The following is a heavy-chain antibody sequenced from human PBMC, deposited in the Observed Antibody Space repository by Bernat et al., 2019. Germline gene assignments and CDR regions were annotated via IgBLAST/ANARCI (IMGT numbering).Heavy chain of an antibody. Sequence: QVTLRESGPALVKPTQTLTLTCTFSGFSLSTSGMCVSWIRQPPGKALEWLALIDWDDDKYYSTSLKTRLTISKDTSKNQVVLTMTNMDPVDTATYYCARIAGDCSDGSCYSGAFDIWGQGTMVTVSS. D-gene: IGHD2-15*01. CDR3: ARIAGDCSDGSCYSGAFDI. V-gene: IGHV2-70*01. CDR1: GFSLSTSGMC. J-gene: IGHJ3*02. CDR2: IDWDDDK.